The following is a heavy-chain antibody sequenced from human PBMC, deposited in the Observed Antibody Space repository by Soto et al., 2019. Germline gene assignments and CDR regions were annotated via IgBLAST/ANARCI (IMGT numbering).Heavy chain of an antibody. CDR1: GYTFSNYG. V-gene: IGHV1-18*01. D-gene: IGHD2-2*01. Sequence: ASVKVSCKTSGYTFSNYGITWVRQAPGQPLEWLGWISLYSDGTNYAQNFQGRVSMTTDTSTTTAYMELRSLRSDDTAAYYCARVVPGAEAWFGPWGQGTLVTVYS. CDR2: ISLYSDGT. CDR3: ARVVPGAEAWFGP. J-gene: IGHJ5*02.